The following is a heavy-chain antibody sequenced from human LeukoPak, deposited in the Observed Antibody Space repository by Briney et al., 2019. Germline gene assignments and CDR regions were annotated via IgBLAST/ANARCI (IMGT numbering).Heavy chain of an antibody. Sequence: KSSQTLSLTCTVSGGSISSYYWSWIRQPPGKGLEWIGYIYYSGSTNYNPSLKSRVTISVDTSKNQFSLKLSSVTAADTAVYYCARGEGLMYSSSWLFDYWGQGTLVTVSS. CDR2: IYYSGST. CDR3: ARGEGLMYSSSWLFDY. D-gene: IGHD6-13*01. J-gene: IGHJ4*02. CDR1: GGSISSYY. V-gene: IGHV4-59*01.